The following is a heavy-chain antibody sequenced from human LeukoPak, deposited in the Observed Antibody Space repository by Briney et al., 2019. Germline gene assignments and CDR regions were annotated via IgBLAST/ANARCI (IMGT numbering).Heavy chain of an antibody. CDR3: ARDRVRWSLKS. CDR1: GGSISSYY. J-gene: IGHJ5*02. V-gene: IGHV4-59*01. CDR2: IYYSGST. D-gene: IGHD3-10*01. Sequence: SETLSLTCTVSGGSISSYYWSWIQQPPGKGLEWIGYIYYSGSTNYNPSLKSRVTISVDTSKNQFSLKLSSVTAADTAVYYCARDRVRWSLKSWGQGTLVTVFS.